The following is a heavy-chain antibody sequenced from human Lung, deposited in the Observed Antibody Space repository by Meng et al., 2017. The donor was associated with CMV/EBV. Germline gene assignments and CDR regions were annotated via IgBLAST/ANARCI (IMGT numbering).Heavy chain of an antibody. CDR1: GDSITNHNW. J-gene: IGHJ1*01. CDR3: LRRSGGSV. CDR2: IPHRGSS. Sequence: VRWRESGPALVKPSELPSLTCAVSGDSITNHNWWAWVRQPPGKGLEWIGEIPHRGSSAYNPSLKSRVSMSIDKSKNQFSLKLTSVTAADTAVYHCLRRSGGSVWGQGTLVTVSS. D-gene: IGHD3-10*01. V-gene: IGHV4-4*02.